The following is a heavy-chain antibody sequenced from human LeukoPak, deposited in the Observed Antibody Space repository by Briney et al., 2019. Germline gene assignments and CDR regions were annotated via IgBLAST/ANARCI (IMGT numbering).Heavy chain of an antibody. CDR1: GYTFSGYY. CDR3: ARGRKDIVVVVAASLVFDY. D-gene: IGHD2-15*01. Sequence: GASVKVSCKASGYTFSGYYMHWVRQAPGQGLEWMGWINLNSGGTNYAQKFQGRVTMTRDTSISTAYMELSRLRSDDTAVYYCARGRKDIVVVVAASLVFDYWGQGTLVTVSS. J-gene: IGHJ4*02. CDR2: INLNSGGT. V-gene: IGHV1-2*02.